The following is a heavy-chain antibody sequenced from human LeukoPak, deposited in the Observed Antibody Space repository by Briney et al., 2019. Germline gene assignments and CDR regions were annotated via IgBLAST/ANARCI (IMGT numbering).Heavy chain of an antibody. CDR2: IVGSSST. Sequence: PGGSLRLSCAASGFTFSNFAMTWVRQAPGKGLEWVSSIVGSSSTYYADSLKGRYTISRDNAKNSLYLQMNSLRAEDTAVYYCARIGAGSSRDYWGQGTLVTVSS. CDR3: ARIGAGSSRDY. CDR1: GFTFSNFA. J-gene: IGHJ4*02. V-gene: IGHV3-21*01. D-gene: IGHD6-13*01.